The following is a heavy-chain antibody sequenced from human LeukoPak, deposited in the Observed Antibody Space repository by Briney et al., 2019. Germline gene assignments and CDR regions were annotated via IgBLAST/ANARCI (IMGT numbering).Heavy chain of an antibody. V-gene: IGHV1-69*05. CDR2: IIPIFGTA. Sequence: ASVKVSCKASGGTFSSYAISWVRQAPGQGLEWMGGIIPIFGTANYAQKFQGRVTITTDESTSTAYMELSSLRSEDTAVYYRARYCSSTSCIDAFDIWGQGTMVTVSS. D-gene: IGHD2-2*01. CDR1: GGTFSSYA. J-gene: IGHJ3*02. CDR3: ARYCSSTSCIDAFDI.